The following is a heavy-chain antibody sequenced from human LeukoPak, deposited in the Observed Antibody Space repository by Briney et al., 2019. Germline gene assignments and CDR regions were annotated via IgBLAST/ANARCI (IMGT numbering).Heavy chain of an antibody. J-gene: IGHJ4*02. V-gene: IGHV4-59*01. D-gene: IGHD4-23*01. CDR1: GGSISSYY. CDR2: IHYGGST. Sequence: SETLSLTCTVSGGSISSYYWTWVRQPPGKGLQWIGSIHYGGSTNYNPSLESRVTISMDTSINQISLKLTSVTAADTAVYFCARAYAGGNFDYWGQGTLVTVSS. CDR3: ARAYAGGNFDY.